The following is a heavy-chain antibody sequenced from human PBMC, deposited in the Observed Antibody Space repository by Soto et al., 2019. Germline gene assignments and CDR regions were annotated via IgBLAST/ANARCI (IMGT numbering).Heavy chain of an antibody. CDR3: ARVLGWRNWFDP. D-gene: IGHD2-15*01. J-gene: IGHJ5*02. V-gene: IGHV4-31*03. CDR2: IYYSGST. CDR1: GGSISSGGYY. Sequence: SETLSLTCTVSGGSISSGGYYWSWIRQHPGKGLEWIGYIYYSGSTYYNPSLKSRVTISVDTSKNQFSLKLSSVTAADTAVYYCARVLGWRNWFDPWGQGTLVTVSS.